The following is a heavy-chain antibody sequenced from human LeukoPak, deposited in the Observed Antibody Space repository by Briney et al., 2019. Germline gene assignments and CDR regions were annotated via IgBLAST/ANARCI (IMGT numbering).Heavy chain of an antibody. CDR2: INHSGST. D-gene: IGHD6-13*01. Sequence: SETLSLTCAVYGGSFSGYYWSWIRQPPGKGLEWIGEINHSGSTNYNPSLKSRVTISVDTSKNQFSLKLSSVTAADTAVYYCARLSSSSSSRPPRDLYYFDYWGQGTLVTVFS. CDR3: ARLSSSSSSRPPRDLYYFDY. V-gene: IGHV4-34*01. CDR1: GGSFSGYY. J-gene: IGHJ4*02.